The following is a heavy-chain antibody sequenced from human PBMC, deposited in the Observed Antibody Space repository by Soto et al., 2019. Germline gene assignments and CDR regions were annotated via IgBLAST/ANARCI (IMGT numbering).Heavy chain of an antibody. V-gene: IGHV3-21*01. D-gene: IGHD3-22*01. Sequence: LSCAASGFTFSSYSMNWVRQAPGKGLEWVSSISSSSXYIYYADSVKGRFTISRDNAKNSLYIPMTSLRAEDTAVYYCARGRADYYDSSGPRCWGQGNLVTVSS. J-gene: IGHJ4*02. CDR2: ISSSSXYI. CDR3: ARGRADYYDSSGPRC. CDR1: GFTFSSYS.